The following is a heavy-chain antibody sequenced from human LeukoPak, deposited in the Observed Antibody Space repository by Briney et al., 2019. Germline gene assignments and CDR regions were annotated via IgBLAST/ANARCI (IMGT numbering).Heavy chain of an antibody. CDR1: GFTFSDYW. CDR2: VKEDGSEN. J-gene: IGHJ4*02. Sequence: GGSLRLSCVASGFTFSDYWMSWVRQAPGKGLEWVANVKEDGSENYYVDSVRGRFTISRDNAKNSLYLQMNSLRAEDTAMYYCARAYAGGIFDSWGQGTLVTVSS. D-gene: IGHD3-16*01. CDR3: ARAYAGGIFDS. V-gene: IGHV3-7*04.